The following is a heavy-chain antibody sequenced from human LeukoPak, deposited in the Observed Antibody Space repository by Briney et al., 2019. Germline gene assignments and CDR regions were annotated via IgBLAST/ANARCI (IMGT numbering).Heavy chain of an antibody. CDR2: IYHSGST. CDR3: ARGGGYASPIGY. J-gene: IGHJ4*02. Sequence: QPSETLSLTCTLSGGSISTYYWSWIRQPPGKGLEWIGYIYHSGSTNYNPSPKSRVTISVDTSKNQFSLKLSSVTAADTAVYYCARGGGYASPIGYWGQGALVTVSS. V-gene: IGHV4-59*01. D-gene: IGHD5-12*01. CDR1: GGSISTYY.